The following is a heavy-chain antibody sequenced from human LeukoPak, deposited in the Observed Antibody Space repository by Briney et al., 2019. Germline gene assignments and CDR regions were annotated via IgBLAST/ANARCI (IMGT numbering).Heavy chain of an antibody. J-gene: IGHJ4*02. D-gene: IGHD6-19*01. CDR3: AKAGFGYDPSSGWYSYYFDY. V-gene: IGHV3-48*03. CDR1: GFTFSSYE. CDR2: ISSSGSTI. Sequence: GGSLRLSCAASGFTFSSYEMNWVSQAPGKGLGWVSYISSSGSTIYYADSVKGRFTISRDNSKNTLYLQMNSLRAEDTAVYYCAKAGFGYDPSSGWYSYYFDYWGQGTLVTVSS.